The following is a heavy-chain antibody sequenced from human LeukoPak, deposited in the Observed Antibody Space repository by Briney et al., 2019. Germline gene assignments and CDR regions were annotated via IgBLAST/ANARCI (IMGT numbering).Heavy chain of an antibody. D-gene: IGHD3-9*01. V-gene: IGHV1-18*01. CDR1: GYTFTSYG. J-gene: IGHJ3*02. CDR2: ISAYNSNT. CDR3: ARPQNFDILTGYVLYPFDI. Sequence: ASVKVSCKASGYTFTSYGINWVRQAPGQGLEWMGWISAYNSNTHYAQKLQGRVTMTTDTSTSTAYMEVRSLRSDDTAVYYCARPQNFDILTGYVLYPFDIWGQGTMVTVSS.